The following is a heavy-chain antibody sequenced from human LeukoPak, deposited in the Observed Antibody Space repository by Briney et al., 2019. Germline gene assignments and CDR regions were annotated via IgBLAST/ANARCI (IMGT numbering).Heavy chain of an antibody. CDR1: GGSISSYY. CDR2: IYYSGST. V-gene: IGHV4-59*01. J-gene: IGHJ6*02. Sequence: KPSETLSLTCTVSGGSISSYYWSWIRQPPGKGLEWLGYIYYSGSTNYNPSLKSRVTISVDTSKNQFSLKLSSVTAADTAVYYCARDTHTGYSSSWYVNYYYGMDVWGQGTTVTVSS. CDR3: ARDTHTGYSSSWYVNYYYGMDV. D-gene: IGHD6-13*01.